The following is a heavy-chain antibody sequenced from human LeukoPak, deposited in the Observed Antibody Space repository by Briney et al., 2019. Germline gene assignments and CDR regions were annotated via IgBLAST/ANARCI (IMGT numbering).Heavy chain of an antibody. V-gene: IGHV5-51*01. Sequence: GESLKISCKGSGYSFTSYWIGWVRQMPGKGLEWMGIIYPGDSDTRYSPSFQGQVTISADKSISTAYLQWSSLKASDTAMYYCARQMVRGVAAGAFDIWGQGTMVTVSS. CDR3: ARQMVRGVAAGAFDI. J-gene: IGHJ3*02. D-gene: IGHD3-10*01. CDR1: GYSFTSYW. CDR2: IYPGDSDT.